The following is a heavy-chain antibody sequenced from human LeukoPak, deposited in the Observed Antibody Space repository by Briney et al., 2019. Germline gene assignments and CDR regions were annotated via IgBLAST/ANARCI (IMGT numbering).Heavy chain of an antibody. CDR1: GGTFSSYG. CDR2: IISIFGTA. V-gene: IGHV1-69*13. Sequence: SVKVSCKASGGTFSSYGVSWVRQAPGQGLEWRGGIISIFGTANYAQKFQDRVTITADASTSTAYMELSSLRSDDTAVYYCARCYFGVHSNTWYGGYFDSWGQGTLVTVSS. J-gene: IGHJ4*02. D-gene: IGHD6-13*01. CDR3: ARCYFGVHSNTWYGGYFDS.